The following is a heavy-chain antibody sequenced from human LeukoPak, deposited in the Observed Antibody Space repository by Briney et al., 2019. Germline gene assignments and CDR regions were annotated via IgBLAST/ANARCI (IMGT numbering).Heavy chain of an antibody. J-gene: IGHJ4*02. Sequence: ASVKVSCKASGYTFTSYYMHWVRQAPGQGLEWMGIINPSGGSTSYAQKLQGRVTMTTDTSTSTAYMELRSLRSDDTAVYYCARDHGYYYDSSGSDYWGQGTLVTVSS. CDR1: GYTFTSYY. CDR2: INPSGGST. CDR3: ARDHGYYYDSSGSDY. V-gene: IGHV1-46*01. D-gene: IGHD3-22*01.